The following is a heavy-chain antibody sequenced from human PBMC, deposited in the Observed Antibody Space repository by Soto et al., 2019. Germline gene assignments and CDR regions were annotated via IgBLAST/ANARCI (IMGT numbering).Heavy chain of an antibody. J-gene: IGHJ4*02. CDR3: ARYYCTSTTCFYFDY. Sequence: KTSETLSLTCTVSGGSINSYYWSWIRQPPGKGLEWIGYVYYTGSTNYNPSLKSRVTISVDTSKNQFSLRLSSVTAADTAVYYCARYYCTSTTCFYFDYWRQGTLVTVSS. V-gene: IGHV4-59*01. CDR1: GGSINSYY. CDR2: VYYTGST. D-gene: IGHD2-2*01.